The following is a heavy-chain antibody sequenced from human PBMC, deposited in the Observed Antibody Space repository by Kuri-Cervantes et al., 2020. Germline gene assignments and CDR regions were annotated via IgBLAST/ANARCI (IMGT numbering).Heavy chain of an antibody. D-gene: IGHD2-15*01. J-gene: IGHJ4*02. CDR2: INWNGGST. CDR1: GFTFSNAW. CDR3: ASGYCSGGSCYRPFDY. Sequence: GESLKISCAASGFTFSNAWMSWVRQAPGKGLEWVSGINWNGGSTGYADSVKDRFTISRDNAKNSLYLQMNSLRAEDTALYYCASGYCSGGSCYRPFDYWGQGTLVTVSS. V-gene: IGHV3-20*04.